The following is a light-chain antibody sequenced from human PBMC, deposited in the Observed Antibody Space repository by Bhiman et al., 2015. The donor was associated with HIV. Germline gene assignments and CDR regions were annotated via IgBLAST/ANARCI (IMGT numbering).Light chain of an antibody. V-gene: IGLV3-1*01. CDR3: QAWDSSTANFV. CDR1: KLGENY. Sequence: SFELTQPPSVSVSPGQTASITCSGDKLGENYASWYQQKPGQSPVLVIYQDTKRPSGIPERFSGSNSGNTATLTVSGTQAMDEADYYCQAWDSSTANFVFGTGTKVTVL. J-gene: IGLJ1*01. CDR2: QDT.